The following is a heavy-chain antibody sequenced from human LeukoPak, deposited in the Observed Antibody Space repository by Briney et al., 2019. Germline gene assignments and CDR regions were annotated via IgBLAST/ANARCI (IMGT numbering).Heavy chain of an antibody. CDR3: ARDRQLLWFGESDAFDI. CDR1: GFTFSSYE. J-gene: IGHJ3*02. CDR2: ISSSGSTI. V-gene: IGHV3-48*03. Sequence: GGSLRLSCAASGFTFSSYEMNWVRQAPGKGLEWVSYISSSGSTIYYADSVKGRFTISRDNAKNSLYLQMNSLRAEDTAVYYCARDRQLLWFGESDAFDIWGQGTMVIVSS. D-gene: IGHD3-10*01.